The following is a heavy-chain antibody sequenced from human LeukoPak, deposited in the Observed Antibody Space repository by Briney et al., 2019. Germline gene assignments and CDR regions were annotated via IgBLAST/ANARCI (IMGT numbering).Heavy chain of an antibody. CDR1: GGSISSYY. Sequence: SETLSLTCTVSGGSISSYYWSWIRQPPGKGLEWLGYIYYSGSTNYNPSLKSRVTISVDTSKNQFSLKLSSVTAADTAVYYCARALGGYYSRWFDPWGQGTLVTVSS. V-gene: IGHV4-59*08. D-gene: IGHD3-10*01. CDR3: ARALGGYYSRWFDP. CDR2: IYYSGST. J-gene: IGHJ5*02.